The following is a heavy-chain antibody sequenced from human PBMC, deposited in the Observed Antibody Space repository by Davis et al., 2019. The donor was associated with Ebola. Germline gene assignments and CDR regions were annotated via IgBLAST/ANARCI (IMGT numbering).Heavy chain of an antibody. CDR3: AKHIGIVGITAFDY. Sequence: PGGSLRLSCPASGFTSSSFWMTWVRQAPGMGLEWVATIKQDGTEEYYVDSVEGRFTVSRDNAKNSLNLQMNSLRAEDTAVYYCAKHIGIVGITAFDYWGQGTRVTVSS. V-gene: IGHV3-7*01. CDR2: IKQDGTEE. D-gene: IGHD1-26*01. J-gene: IGHJ4*02. CDR1: GFTSSSFW.